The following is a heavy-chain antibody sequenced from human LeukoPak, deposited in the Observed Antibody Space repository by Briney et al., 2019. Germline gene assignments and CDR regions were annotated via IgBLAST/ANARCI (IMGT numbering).Heavy chain of an antibody. CDR2: IKQDGSEK. CDR1: GFTFSAYW. V-gene: IGHV3-7*01. Sequence: GGSLRLPCVASGFTFSAYWMSWVRQTPGKGLEWVANIKQDGSEKYYVDSVKGRFTVSRDNAKSSLFLQMNSLRAEDTAVYYCAGLRTGTTDYWGQGTLVTVSS. CDR3: AGLRTGTTDY. D-gene: IGHD1-7*01. J-gene: IGHJ4*02.